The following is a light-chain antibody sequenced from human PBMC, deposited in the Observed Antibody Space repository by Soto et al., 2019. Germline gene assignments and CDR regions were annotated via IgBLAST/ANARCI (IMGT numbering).Light chain of an antibody. CDR2: EVT. J-gene: IGLJ1*01. CDR1: SSDVGSYNL. CDR3: SSYTNINTRACV. V-gene: IGLV2-14*02. Sequence: QSALTQPASVSGSPGQSITISCTGTSSDVGSYNLVSWYQQHPGKAPKLIIYEVTDRPSGVSNRFSGSKSGNTASLTISGLQAEDEAEYYCSSYTNINTRACVFGTGTRSPS.